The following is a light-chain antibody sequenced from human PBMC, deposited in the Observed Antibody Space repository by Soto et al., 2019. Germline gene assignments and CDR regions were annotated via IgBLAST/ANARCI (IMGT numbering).Light chain of an antibody. CDR2: QDN. CDR3: QAWDSSTTV. CDR1: KLGDKY. Sequence: SYELTQPPAVSVSPGQTASITCSGDKLGDKYACWYQQRPGQSPVLVIYQDNKRPSGIPDRFSGSNSGNTATLTISGTQAMDEADYYCQAWDSSTTVFGTGTKLTVL. V-gene: IGLV3-1*01. J-gene: IGLJ1*01.